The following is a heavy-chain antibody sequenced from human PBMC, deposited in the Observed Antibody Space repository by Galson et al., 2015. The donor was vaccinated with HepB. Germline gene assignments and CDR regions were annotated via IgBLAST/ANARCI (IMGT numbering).Heavy chain of an antibody. CDR2: ISYDGSNK. D-gene: IGHD1-1*01. CDR1: GFTFSSYA. J-gene: IGHJ6*02. Sequence: SLRLSCAASGFTFSSYAMHWVRQAPGKGLEWVAVISYDGSNKYYADSVKGRFTISRDNSRNTLYLQMNSLRAEDTAVYYCASRPDWNDPQPYYGMDVWGQGTTVTVSS. V-gene: IGHV3-30*04. CDR3: ASRPDWNDPQPYYGMDV.